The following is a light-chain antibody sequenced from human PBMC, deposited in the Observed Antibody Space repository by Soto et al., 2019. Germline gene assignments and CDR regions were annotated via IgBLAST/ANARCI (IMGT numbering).Light chain of an antibody. CDR2: EVS. J-gene: IGLJ1*01. Sequence: QSVLTQPASVSGSPGQSITISCTGTSSDVGAYDFVSWYQQHPDKAPKLMIYEVSNRPSGVSNRFSGSKSVNTATLTISGLKAEDEADYYCSSYTSSSTGVFGTGTKVTVL. CDR1: SSDVGAYDF. V-gene: IGLV2-14*03. CDR3: SSYTSSSTGV.